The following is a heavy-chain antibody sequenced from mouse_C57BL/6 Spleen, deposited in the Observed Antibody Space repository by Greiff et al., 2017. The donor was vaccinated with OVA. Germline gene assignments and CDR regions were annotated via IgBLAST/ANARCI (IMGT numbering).Heavy chain of an antibody. CDR3: ARDCLITTVVGYFDY. J-gene: IGHJ2*01. Sequence: EVQVVESGGGLVKPGGSLKLSCAASGFTFSSYAMSWVRQTPEKRLEWVATISDGGSYTYYPDNVKGRFTISRDNAKNNLYLQMSHLKSEDTAMYYCARDCLITTVVGYFDYWGQGTTLTVSS. CDR2: ISDGGSYT. V-gene: IGHV5-4*01. D-gene: IGHD1-1*01. CDR1: GFTFSSYA.